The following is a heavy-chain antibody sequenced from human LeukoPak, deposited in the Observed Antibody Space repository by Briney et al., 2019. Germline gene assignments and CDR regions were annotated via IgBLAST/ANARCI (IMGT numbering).Heavy chain of an antibody. CDR1: GFTVSSNY. V-gene: IGHV3-53*05. CDR3: ARVGPSSSWNYGRGALDV. D-gene: IGHD1-7*01. J-gene: IGHJ6*04. CDR2: IYSGGST. Sequence: GGSLRLSCAASGFTVSSNYMSWVRQAPGKGLEWVSVIYSGGSTYYADSVKGRFTISRDNSKNTLYLQMNSLRSDDTAVYYCARVGPSSSWNYGRGALDVWGKGTTVTVSS.